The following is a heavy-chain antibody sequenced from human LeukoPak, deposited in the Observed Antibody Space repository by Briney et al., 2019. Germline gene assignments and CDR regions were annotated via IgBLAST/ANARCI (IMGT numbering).Heavy chain of an antibody. CDR3: AKRTVDSSST. J-gene: IGHJ5*02. CDR1: GFTFSSYA. V-gene: IGHV3-23*01. CDR2: ISGSGGST. D-gene: IGHD4-23*01. Sequence: GGSLRLSCAASGFTFSSYAMSWVRQAPXXXLEWVSAISGSGGSTYYADSVKGRFTISRDNSKNTLYLQMNSLRAEDTAVYYCAKRTVDSSSTWGQGTLVTVSS.